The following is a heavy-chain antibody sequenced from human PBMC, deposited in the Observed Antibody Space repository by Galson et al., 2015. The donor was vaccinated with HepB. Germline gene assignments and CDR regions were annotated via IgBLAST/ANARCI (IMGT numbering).Heavy chain of an antibody. CDR2: INPSGGST. V-gene: IGHV1-46*04. CDR3: ARAGHDYGDSVALTHLDY. Sequence: SVKVSCKASGYTFTSYYMHWVRQAPGQGLEWMGIINPSGGSTSYAQKLQGRVTMTRDTSTSTVYMELSSLRSEDTAVYYCARAGHDYGDSVALTHLDYWGQGTLVTVSS. D-gene: IGHD4-17*01. CDR1: GYTFTSYY. J-gene: IGHJ4*02.